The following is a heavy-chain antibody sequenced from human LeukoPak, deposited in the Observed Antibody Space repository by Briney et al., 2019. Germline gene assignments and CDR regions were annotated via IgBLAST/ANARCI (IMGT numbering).Heavy chain of an antibody. CDR3: ARKSYCSSTSCSMFDP. D-gene: IGHD2-2*01. CDR2: IYYSGST. Sequence: SETLSLTCTVSGGSISSYYWSWIRQPPGKGLEWIGYIYYSGSTNYNPSLESRVTISVDTSKNQFPLKLSSVTAADTAVYYCARKSYCSSTSCSMFDPWGQGTLVTVSS. V-gene: IGHV4-59*08. CDR1: GGSISSYY. J-gene: IGHJ5*02.